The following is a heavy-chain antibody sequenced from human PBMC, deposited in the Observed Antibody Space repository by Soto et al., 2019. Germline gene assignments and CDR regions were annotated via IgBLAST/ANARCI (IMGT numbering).Heavy chain of an antibody. CDR1: GFTFSSNS. CDR2: ITSSSSTI. Sequence: EVQLVESGGGLVQPGGSLRLSCAASGFTFSSNSMNWVRQAPGKGLEWVSYITSSSSTIYYADSVKGRFTISRDNAQNSVYLQMNSLRDEDTGVYYCARGRVGTAYFDYWGQGTLVIVSS. J-gene: IGHJ4*02. CDR3: ARGRVGTAYFDY. V-gene: IGHV3-48*02. D-gene: IGHD2-21*02.